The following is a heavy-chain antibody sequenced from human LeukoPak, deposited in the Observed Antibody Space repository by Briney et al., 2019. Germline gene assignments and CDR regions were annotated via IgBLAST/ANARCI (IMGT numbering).Heavy chain of an antibody. D-gene: IGHD1-1*01. CDR3: VRGAGPGTPFD. V-gene: IGHV3-74*01. Sequence: GGSLRLSCAASGFTFSLSWMHWVRQAPGKGLEWVSSINYDARSRTYADSVKGRLTISRDNAENTLFLQMNSLRDEGTAIYSCVRGAGPGTPFDWGQGILVTVSS. CDR2: INYDARSR. CDR1: GFTFSLSW. J-gene: IGHJ1*01.